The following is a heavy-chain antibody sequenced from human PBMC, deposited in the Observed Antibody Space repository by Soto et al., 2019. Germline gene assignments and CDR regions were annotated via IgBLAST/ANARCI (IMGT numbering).Heavy chain of an antibody. Sequence: SETLSLICTVSGGSISDFYWSWIRQPPGKGLEWIGYIYYSGSTNYNPSLKSRVTISVDTSKNQFSLNLRSMSPADTAAYYCARVGGLAARTFDYWGPGTLVTVSS. CDR1: GGSISDFY. V-gene: IGHV4-59*01. D-gene: IGHD6-6*01. CDR2: IYYSGST. CDR3: ARVGGLAARTFDY. J-gene: IGHJ4*02.